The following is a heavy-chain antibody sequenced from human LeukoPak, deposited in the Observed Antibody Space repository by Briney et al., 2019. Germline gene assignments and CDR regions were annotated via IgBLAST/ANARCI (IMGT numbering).Heavy chain of an antibody. CDR2: LYYGGTT. Sequence: PSETLSLTCTVSGGSISSYYWSWIRQPPGKGLEWIGYLYYGGTTNYNPSLKSRVTISIDTSMNHFSLKLSSVTAADTAVYYCARDGGGYTYGLDYWGQGTLVTVSS. D-gene: IGHD5-18*01. V-gene: IGHV4-59*12. CDR1: GGSISSYY. J-gene: IGHJ4*02. CDR3: ARDGGGYTYGLDY.